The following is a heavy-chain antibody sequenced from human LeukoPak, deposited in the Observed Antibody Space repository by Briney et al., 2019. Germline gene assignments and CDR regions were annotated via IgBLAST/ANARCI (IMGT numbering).Heavy chain of an antibody. Sequence: GGSLRLSCAASGFTFSDYYMSWIRQAPGKGLEWVSYISSSGSTIYYADSVKGRFTISRDNAKNSLYLQMNSLRAEDTAVYYCAKVEYSYGLHYYYYYGMDVWGQGTTVTVSS. J-gene: IGHJ6*02. CDR2: ISSSGSTI. V-gene: IGHV3-11*01. CDR1: GFTFSDYY. CDR3: AKVEYSYGLHYYYYYGMDV. D-gene: IGHD5-18*01.